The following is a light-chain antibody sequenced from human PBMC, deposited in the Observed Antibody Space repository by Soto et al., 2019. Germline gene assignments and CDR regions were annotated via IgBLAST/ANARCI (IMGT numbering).Light chain of an antibody. Sequence: QSVLTQPPSASGAPGQSVTISCTGTSSDVGGYHYVSWYQQHPGKAPKLMIHEVTKRPSGVPDRSSGSKSGNTASLTVSGLQGEEEADYYCSSYAGSNNLVFGGGTKLTVL. CDR1: SSDVGGYHY. CDR2: EVT. V-gene: IGLV2-8*01. CDR3: SSYAGSNNLV. J-gene: IGLJ2*01.